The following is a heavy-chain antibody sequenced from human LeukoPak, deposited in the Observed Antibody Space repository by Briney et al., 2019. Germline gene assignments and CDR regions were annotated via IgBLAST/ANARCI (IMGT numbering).Heavy chain of an antibody. CDR1: GFTFSDYY. J-gene: IGHJ4*02. V-gene: IGHV3-11*01. CDR2: ISSSGSTI. Sequence: GGSLRLSCAASGFTFSDYYMSWIRQAPGKGLEWVSYISSSGSTIYYADSVKGRFTISRDNAKNSLYLQMNSLRAEDTAVYYCAKRYSGYSSSWYPYFDYWGQGTLVTVSS. CDR3: AKRYSGYSSSWYPYFDY. D-gene: IGHD6-13*01.